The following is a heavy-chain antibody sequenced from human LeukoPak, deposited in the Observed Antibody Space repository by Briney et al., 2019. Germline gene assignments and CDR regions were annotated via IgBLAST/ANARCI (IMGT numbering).Heavy chain of an antibody. CDR1: GGSVSSSSYY. Sequence: SETLSLTCTVSGGSVSSSSYYWSWIRQPPGKGLEWIGEINHSGSTNYNPSLKSRVTISVDTSKNQFSLKLSSVTAADTAVYYCARGRRSSGWYAFGSHSFDPWGQGTLVTVSS. D-gene: IGHD6-19*01. CDR2: INHSGST. CDR3: ARGRRSSGWYAFGSHSFDP. J-gene: IGHJ5*02. V-gene: IGHV4-39*07.